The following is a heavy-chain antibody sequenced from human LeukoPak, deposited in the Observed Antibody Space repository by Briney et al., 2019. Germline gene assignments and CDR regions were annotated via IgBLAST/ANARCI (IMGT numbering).Heavy chain of an antibody. J-gene: IGHJ4*02. Sequence: NPSETLSLTCAVSGGSISSSNWWSWVRQPPGKGLEWIGEIYHSGSTNYNPSLKSRVTISVDKSKNQFSLKLSSVTAADTAVYYCARDRHYYGSGSSFLSFDYWGQGTLVTVSS. V-gene: IGHV4-4*02. CDR3: ARDRHYYGSGSSFLSFDY. CDR2: IYHSGST. CDR1: GGSISSSNW. D-gene: IGHD3-10*01.